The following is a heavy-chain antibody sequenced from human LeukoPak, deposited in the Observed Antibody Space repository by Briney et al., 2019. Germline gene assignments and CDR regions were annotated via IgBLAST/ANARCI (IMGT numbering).Heavy chain of an antibody. V-gene: IGHV1-69*04. CDR2: IIPIVGIA. CDR3: ARDGEMATIYFDY. D-gene: IGHD5-24*01. CDR1: GGTFSSYA. Sequence: ASVKVSCKASGGTFSSYAISRVRQAPGQGLEWMGTIIPIVGIANYAQKFQGRVTITADKFTSTAYMELSSLRSEDTAVYYCARDGEMATIYFDYWGQGTLVTVSS. J-gene: IGHJ4*02.